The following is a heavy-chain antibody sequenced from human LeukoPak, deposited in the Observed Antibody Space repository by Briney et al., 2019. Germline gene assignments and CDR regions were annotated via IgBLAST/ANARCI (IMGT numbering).Heavy chain of an antibody. Sequence: SETLSLTCTVSGYSISSGYYWGWIRRPPGKGLEWIGSIYHSGSTYYNPSLKSRVTISVDTSKNQFSLKLSSVTAADTAVYYCARDRYSGYDLWGQGTLVTVSS. CDR1: GYSISSGYY. CDR2: IYHSGST. D-gene: IGHD5-12*01. V-gene: IGHV4-38-2*02. CDR3: ARDRYSGYDL. J-gene: IGHJ4*02.